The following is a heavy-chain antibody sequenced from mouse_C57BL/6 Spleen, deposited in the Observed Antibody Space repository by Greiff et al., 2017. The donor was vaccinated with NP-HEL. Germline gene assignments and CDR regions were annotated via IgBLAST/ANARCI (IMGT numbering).Heavy chain of an antibody. CDR1: GYTFTSYW. Sequence: QVQLQQSGAELVMPGASVKLSCKASGYTFTSYWMHWVKQRPGQGLEWIGEIDPSDSYTNYNQKFKGKSTLTVDKSSSTAYMQLSSLTSEDSAVYYCARWVYYGSSPHWYFDVWGTGTTVTVSS. CDR3: ARWVYYGSSPHWYFDV. V-gene: IGHV1-69*01. D-gene: IGHD1-1*01. CDR2: IDPSDSYT. J-gene: IGHJ1*03.